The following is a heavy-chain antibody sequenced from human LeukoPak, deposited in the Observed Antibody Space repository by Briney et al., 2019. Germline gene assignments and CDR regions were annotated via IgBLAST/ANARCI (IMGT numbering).Heavy chain of an antibody. CDR3: ARGVYIAAAQYGY. Sequence: SETLSLTCTVSGGSLSSYYWSWIRQPPGKGLEWIGYIYYSGTTNYNPSLKSRVTISVDTSKNQFSLKLSSATAADTAVYYCARGVYIAAAQYGYWGQGTLVTVSS. CDR1: GGSLSSYY. V-gene: IGHV4-59*01. CDR2: IYYSGTT. D-gene: IGHD6-13*01. J-gene: IGHJ4*02.